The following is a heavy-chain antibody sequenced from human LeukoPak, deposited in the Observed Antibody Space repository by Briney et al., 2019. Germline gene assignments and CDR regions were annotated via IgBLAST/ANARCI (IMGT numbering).Heavy chain of an antibody. J-gene: IGHJ4*02. V-gene: IGHV4-38-2*01. CDR1: GYSISSGYY. Sequence: SETLSLTCAVSGYSISSGYYWGWIRQPPGKGLEWIGSIYHSGSTYYNPSLKSRVTISVDTSKNQFSLKLSSVTAADTAVYYCARVRGSGSYKNLDYWGQGTLVTVSS. CDR2: IYHSGST. CDR3: ARVRGSGSYKNLDY. D-gene: IGHD3-10*01.